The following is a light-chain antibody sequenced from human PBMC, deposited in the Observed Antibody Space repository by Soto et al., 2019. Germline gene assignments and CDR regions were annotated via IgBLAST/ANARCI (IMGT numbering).Light chain of an antibody. CDR3: QQSYSIPPIT. Sequence: DIQMTQSPSTLSASVGDRVTISCRASQTISTWLAWYQQKPGKAPKLLIYAASSLQSGVPSRFSGSGSGTDFTLTISSLQPEDFATYYCQQSYSIPPITFGQGTRLEN. CDR2: AAS. CDR1: QTISTW. V-gene: IGKV1-39*01. J-gene: IGKJ5*01.